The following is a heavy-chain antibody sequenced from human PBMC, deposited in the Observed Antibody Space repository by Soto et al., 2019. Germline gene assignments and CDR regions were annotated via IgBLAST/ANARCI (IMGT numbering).Heavy chain of an antibody. V-gene: IGHV1-18*01. CDR2: ISAYSDSA. Sequence: ASVTVSWQAAGGGFSSYTISWVRQAPGQGLDWMGWISAYSDSANYAQKLQGRITVTTDTSTSTAYMELRSLRSDDTAVYYCAREYCASTRCYGPDYWGQGTLVTVSS. CDR3: AREYCASTRCYGPDY. J-gene: IGHJ4*02. CDR1: GGGFSSYT. D-gene: IGHD2-2*01.